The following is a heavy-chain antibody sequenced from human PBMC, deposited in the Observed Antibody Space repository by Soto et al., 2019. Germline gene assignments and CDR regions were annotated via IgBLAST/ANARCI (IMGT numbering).Heavy chain of an antibody. CDR3: ARDRYYDSSGYYDY. D-gene: IGHD3-22*01. J-gene: IGHJ4*02. CDR2: ISYDGSNK. Sequence: GGSLRLSCAASGFTFSSYAMHWVRQAPGKGLEWVAVISYDGSNKYYADSVKGRFTISRDNSKNTLYLQMNSLRAEDTAVYYCARDRYYDSSGYYDYWGQGTLVTVSS. CDR1: GFTFSSYA. V-gene: IGHV3-30-3*01.